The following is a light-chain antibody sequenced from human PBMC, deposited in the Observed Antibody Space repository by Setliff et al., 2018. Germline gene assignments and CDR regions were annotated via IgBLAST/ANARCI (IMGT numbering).Light chain of an antibody. CDR2: DAS. V-gene: IGKV1-9*01. Sequence: GDRVTITCRARQDIRSYLAWYQQKPGKAPKVLIYDASTLQSGVPSRFSGSGSGTEFTLTISSLQPEDFATYYCQQLNTYPITFGQGTRLEIK. CDR1: QDIRSY. CDR3: QQLNTYPIT. J-gene: IGKJ5*01.